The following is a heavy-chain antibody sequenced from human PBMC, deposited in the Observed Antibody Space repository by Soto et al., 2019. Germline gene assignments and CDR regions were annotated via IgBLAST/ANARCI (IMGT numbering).Heavy chain of an antibody. CDR1: GGSISSSSYY. J-gene: IGHJ3*02. D-gene: IGHD6-13*01. CDR3: ARPLIAAAGPAPLDAFDI. CDR2: IYYSGST. Sequence: QLQLQESGPGLVKPSETLSLTCTVSGGSISSSSYYWGWIRQPPGKALEWIGSIYYSGSTYYKPSLKSRVPISVDTYKNPFSLQLSSVNAADTAVYYCARPLIAAAGPAPLDAFDIWGQGTMVTVAS. V-gene: IGHV4-39*01.